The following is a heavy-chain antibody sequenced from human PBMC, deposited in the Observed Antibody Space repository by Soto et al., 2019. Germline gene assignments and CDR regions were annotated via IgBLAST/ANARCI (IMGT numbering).Heavy chain of an antibody. J-gene: IGHJ6*02. CDR2: IDPGDSDS. D-gene: IGHD3-22*01. CDR1: GYSFTSYW. V-gene: IGHV5-51*01. CDR3: VRPLGGDSSGSYSPYYALDV. Sequence: PGESLKISCKGSGYSFTSYWIGWVRQMPGKGLEWMGSIDPGDSDSRYNPSLQGHVTMSVDKSPGTAFLQWRSLQASDTAIYYCVRPLGGDSSGSYSPYYALDVWGQGTTVNVSS.